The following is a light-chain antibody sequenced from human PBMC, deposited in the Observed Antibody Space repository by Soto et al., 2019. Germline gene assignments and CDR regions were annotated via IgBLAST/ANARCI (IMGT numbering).Light chain of an antibody. CDR2: GAS. CDR1: QSVSSSY. J-gene: IGKJ1*01. CDR3: QQYGSSPPLT. Sequence: EIVLTQSPGTLSLSPGERATLSCRASQSVSSSYLAWYQQKPGQAPRLLIDGASSRATGIPDRFSGSGSGTDFTLTISRLEPEYFAVYYCQQYGSSPPLTFGQGTKVEIK. V-gene: IGKV3-20*01.